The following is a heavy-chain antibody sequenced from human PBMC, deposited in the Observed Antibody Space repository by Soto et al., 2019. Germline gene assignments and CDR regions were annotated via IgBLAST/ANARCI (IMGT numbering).Heavy chain of an antibody. CDR2: VGTGGTA. D-gene: IGHD1-7*01. J-gene: IGHJ6*02. CDR1: GFTFSSYA. V-gene: IGHV3-23*01. Sequence: GGSLRLSCAASGFTFSSYAMSWVRQAPGKGLEWVSAVGTGGTAYYADSVKGRFTISRDNSKNTPYLQMNSLRAEDTAVYYCAREAGTTRYYGMDVWGQGTTVTVSS. CDR3: AREAGTTRYYGMDV.